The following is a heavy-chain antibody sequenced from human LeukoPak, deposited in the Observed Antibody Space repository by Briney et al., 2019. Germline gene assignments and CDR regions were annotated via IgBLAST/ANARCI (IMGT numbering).Heavy chain of an antibody. CDR2: IYYSGST. D-gene: IGHD4-23*01. CDR1: GGSVSSGNYY. Sequence: PSETLSLTCTVSGGSVSSGNYYWSWIRQHPGKGLEWIGYIYYSGSTYYNPSLKSRVTISVDTSKNQFSLKLSSVTAADTAVYYCARDGGYGGNSYHYYYGMDVWGQGTTVTVSS. CDR3: ARDGGYGGNSYHYYYGMDV. V-gene: IGHV4-31*03. J-gene: IGHJ6*02.